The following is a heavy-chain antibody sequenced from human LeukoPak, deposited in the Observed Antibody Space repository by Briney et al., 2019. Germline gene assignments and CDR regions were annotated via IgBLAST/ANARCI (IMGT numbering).Heavy chain of an antibody. CDR1: GGTFSSYA. D-gene: IGHD2-2*01. CDR3: ARGAILVGGAFDI. Sequence: GASVKVSCKASGGTFSSYAISWVRQAPGQGLEWMGGIIPIFGTANYAQKFQGRITISRNTSISTAYMELSSLRSEDTAVYFCARGAILVGGAFDIWGQGTMVTVSS. CDR2: IIPIFGTA. V-gene: IGHV1-69*05. J-gene: IGHJ3*02.